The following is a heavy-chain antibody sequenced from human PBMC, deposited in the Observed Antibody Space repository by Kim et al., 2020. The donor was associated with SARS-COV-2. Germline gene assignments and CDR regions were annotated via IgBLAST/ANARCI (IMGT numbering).Heavy chain of an antibody. CDR2: ISYDGSNK. CDR3: ARGSSGSYYGMDV. Sequence: GGSLRLSCAASRFTFSSYAMHWVRQAPGKGLEWVAVISYDGSNKYYADSVKGRFTISRDNSKNTLYLQMNSLRAEDTAVYYCARGSSGSYYGMDVWGQGTTVTVSS. J-gene: IGHJ6*02. V-gene: IGHV3-30-3*01. D-gene: IGHD1-26*01. CDR1: RFTFSSYA.